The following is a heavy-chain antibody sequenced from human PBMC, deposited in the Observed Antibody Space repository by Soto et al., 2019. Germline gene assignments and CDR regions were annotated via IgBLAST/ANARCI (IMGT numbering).Heavy chain of an antibody. J-gene: IGHJ4*02. CDR2: IIPIFGTA. V-gene: IGHV1-69*13. CDR1: GGTFSSYA. D-gene: IGHD1-7*01. CDR3: ARLEGITGTTSG. Sequence: SVKVSCKASGGTFSSYAISWVRQAPGQGLEWMGGIIPIFGTANYAQKFQGRVTITADESTSTAYMELSSLRSEDTAVYYCARLEGITGTTSGWGQGTLLTVSS.